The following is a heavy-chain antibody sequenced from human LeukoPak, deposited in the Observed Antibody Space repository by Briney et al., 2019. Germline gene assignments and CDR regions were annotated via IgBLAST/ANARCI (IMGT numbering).Heavy chain of an antibody. V-gene: IGHV3-23*01. J-gene: IGHJ6*02. D-gene: IGHD3-3*01. CDR2: ISGSGGST. Sequence: GGSLRLSCAASGFTFSSYAMRWVRPAPGKGLEWVSAISGSGGSTYYADSVKGRFTISRDNSKNTLYLQMNSLRAEDTAVYYCAKSDQAPFWSGYYYYYYGMDVWGQGTTVTVSS. CDR3: AKSDQAPFWSGYYYYYYGMDV. CDR1: GFTFSSYA.